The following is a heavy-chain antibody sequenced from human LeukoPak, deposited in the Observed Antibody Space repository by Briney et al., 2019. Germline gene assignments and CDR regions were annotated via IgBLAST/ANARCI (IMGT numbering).Heavy chain of an antibody. CDR1: GGTFSSYA. J-gene: IGHJ4*02. V-gene: IGHV1-18*01. CDR3: ARGRRIAVALCAFDY. D-gene: IGHD6-19*01. Sequence: VASVKVSCKASGGTFSSYAISWVRQAPGQGLEWMGWINPNSGGTNYAQKLQGRVTMTTDTSTSTAYMELRSLRSDDTAVYYCARGRRIAVALCAFDYWGQETLVTVSS. CDR2: INPNSGGT.